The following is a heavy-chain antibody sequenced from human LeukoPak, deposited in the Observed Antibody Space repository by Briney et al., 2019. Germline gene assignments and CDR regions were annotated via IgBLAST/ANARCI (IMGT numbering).Heavy chain of an antibody. Sequence: PSETLSLTCTVSGYSISSGYYWGWIRPPPGKGLEWIGSIYYSGSTYYNPSLKSRVTISVDTSKNQFSLKLSSVTAADTAVYYCARDITVLSTGSRRSDWGQGTLVTVSS. CDR3: ARDITVLSTGSRRSD. CDR1: GYSISSGYY. J-gene: IGHJ4*02. V-gene: IGHV4-38-2*02. CDR2: IYYSGST. D-gene: IGHD3-10*01.